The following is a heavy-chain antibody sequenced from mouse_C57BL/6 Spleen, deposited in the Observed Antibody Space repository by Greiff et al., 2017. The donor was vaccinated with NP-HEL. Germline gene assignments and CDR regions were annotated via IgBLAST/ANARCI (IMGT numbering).Heavy chain of an antibody. CDR1: GYTFTDYY. Sequence: EVQLQQSGPELVKPGASVKISCKASGYTFTDYYMNWVKQSHGKSLEWIGDINPNNGGTSYNQKFKGKATLTVDKSSSTAYMELRSLTSEDSAVYYCARGSSLWYFDVWGTGTTVTVSS. CDR3: ARGSSLWYFDV. CDR2: INPNNGGT. V-gene: IGHV1-26*01. D-gene: IGHD1-1*01. J-gene: IGHJ1*03.